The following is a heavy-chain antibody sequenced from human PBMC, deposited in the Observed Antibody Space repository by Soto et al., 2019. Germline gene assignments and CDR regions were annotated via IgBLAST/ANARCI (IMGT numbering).Heavy chain of an antibody. CDR3: ARAAGWYAFDY. Sequence: SETLSLTCTVSGGSISSYYWSWIRQPPGKGLEWIGYIYYSGSTNYNPSLKSRVTISVDTSKNQFSLKLTSVTAADTAVYYCARAAGWYAFDYWGQGTLVTVSS. CDR1: GGSISSYY. J-gene: IGHJ4*02. V-gene: IGHV4-59*01. CDR2: IYYSGST. D-gene: IGHD6-19*01.